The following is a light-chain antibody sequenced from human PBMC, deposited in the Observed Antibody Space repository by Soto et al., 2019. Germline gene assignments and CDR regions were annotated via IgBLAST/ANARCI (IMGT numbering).Light chain of an antibody. J-gene: IGLJ1*01. V-gene: IGLV1-44*01. Sequence: QLVLTQPPSASGTPGQRVTISCSGSSSNIGSNTVNWYQQLPGTAPKLLIYSNNQRPSGVPDRFSGSKSGTSASLAISGLQSDDEADYYCATWDDSLIAFYVFGSGTKLTVL. CDR2: SNN. CDR1: SSNIGSNT. CDR3: ATWDDSLIAFYV.